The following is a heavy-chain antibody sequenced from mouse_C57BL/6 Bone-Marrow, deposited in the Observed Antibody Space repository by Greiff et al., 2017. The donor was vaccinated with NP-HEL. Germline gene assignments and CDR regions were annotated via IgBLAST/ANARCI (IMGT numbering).Heavy chain of an antibody. CDR3: ARGDYSNYPAWFAY. Sequence: QVQLQQPGAELVKPGASVKMSCKASGYTFTSYWITWVKQRPGQGLEWIGDIYPGSGSTNYTEKFKSKATLTVDTSSSTAYMQLSSLTSEDSAVYYCARGDYSNYPAWFAYWGQGTLVTVSA. CDR1: GYTFTSYW. CDR2: IYPGSGST. J-gene: IGHJ3*01. V-gene: IGHV1-55*01. D-gene: IGHD2-5*01.